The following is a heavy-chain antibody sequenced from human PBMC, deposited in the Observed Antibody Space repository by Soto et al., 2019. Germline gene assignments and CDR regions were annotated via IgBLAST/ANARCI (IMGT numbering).Heavy chain of an antibody. CDR3: AKDPSSGNYYFDY. V-gene: IGHV3-23*01. CDR2: ISGST. Sequence: GGSLRLSCAASGFTFSSYAMSWVRQAPGKGLEWVSTISGSTYYADSVKGRFTISRDNSKNTLYLQMNSLRAEDTAVYYCAKDPSSGNYYFDYWGQGTLVTVSS. J-gene: IGHJ4*02. D-gene: IGHD3-22*01. CDR1: GFTFSSYA.